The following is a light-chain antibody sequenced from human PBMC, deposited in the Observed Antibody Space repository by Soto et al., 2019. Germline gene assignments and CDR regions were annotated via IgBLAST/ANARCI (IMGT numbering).Light chain of an antibody. Sequence: EIVLTQSPATLSLSPGERATLSCRASQSVSTYLAWYQQKPGQAPSLLIYDASNRATGIPARFSGGGSGTDFTLTISSLEPEDFAVYYCQQYNNWPPAFTFGGGTKVEIK. CDR1: QSVSTY. J-gene: IGKJ4*01. CDR2: DAS. V-gene: IGKV3-11*01. CDR3: QQYNNWPPAFT.